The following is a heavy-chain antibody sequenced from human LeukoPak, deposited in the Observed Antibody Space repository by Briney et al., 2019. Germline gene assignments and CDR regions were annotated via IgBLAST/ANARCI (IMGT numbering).Heavy chain of an antibody. V-gene: IGHV4-39*07. CDR1: GGSMSSSSYY. Sequence: PSETLSLTCTVSGGSMSSSSYYWGWIRQPPGKGLEWIGYISHSGSTYYSPSLKSRVTISVDRSKNQFSLELTSVAAADTAVYYCARYSSTWPYWYFDLWGRGTLVTVSS. CDR2: ISHSGST. CDR3: ARYSSTWPYWYFDL. J-gene: IGHJ2*01. D-gene: IGHD6-13*01.